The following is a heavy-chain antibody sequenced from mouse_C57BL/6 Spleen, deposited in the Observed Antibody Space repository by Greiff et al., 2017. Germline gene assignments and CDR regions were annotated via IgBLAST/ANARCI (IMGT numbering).Heavy chain of an antibody. CDR1: GYSFTGYY. J-gene: IGHJ3*01. CDR2: INPSTGGT. D-gene: IGHD2-2*01. CDR3: ARLGGGYDGETWFAY. V-gene: IGHV1-42*01. Sequence: VQLQQPGPELVKPGASVKISCKASGYSFTGYYMNWVKQSPEQSLEWIGEINPSTGGTTYNEKFKTKATLTVDTSSSTAYMQLRSLTSEDSAVYYCARLGGGYDGETWFAYWGQGTLVTVSA.